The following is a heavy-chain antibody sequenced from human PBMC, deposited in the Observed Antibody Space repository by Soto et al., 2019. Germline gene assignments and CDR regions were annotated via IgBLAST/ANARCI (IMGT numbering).Heavy chain of an antibody. D-gene: IGHD3-10*01. Sequence: GGSLRLSCAASGFSFSTYGMHWVRQAPGKGLKWVSAISGSGGSTYYAGSVKGRFTVSSDDSKNTLYLQMSSLKTEDTAVYYCATGYYGSGSYLVHWGQGPPVPVPS. CDR3: ATGYYGSGSYLVH. CDR1: GFSFSTYG. V-gene: IGHV3-23*01. J-gene: IGHJ4*02. CDR2: ISGSGGST.